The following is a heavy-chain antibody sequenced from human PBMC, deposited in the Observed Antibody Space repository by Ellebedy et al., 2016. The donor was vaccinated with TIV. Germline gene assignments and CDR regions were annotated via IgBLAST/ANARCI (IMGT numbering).Heavy chain of an antibody. CDR1: GYTLTELS. CDR3: ATHPLKQGVPSPKQSNVYYYYSYGMDV. D-gene: IGHD2-8*01. V-gene: IGHV1-24*01. CDR2: FDPEDGET. J-gene: IGHJ6*02. Sequence: AASAKVSCKASGYTLTELSMHWVRQAPGKGLEWMGGFDPEDGETIYAQKFQGRVTITEDTSADTAYMELSSLRSEDTAVYYCATHPLKQGVPSPKQSNVYYYYSYGMDVWGQGTTVTVSS.